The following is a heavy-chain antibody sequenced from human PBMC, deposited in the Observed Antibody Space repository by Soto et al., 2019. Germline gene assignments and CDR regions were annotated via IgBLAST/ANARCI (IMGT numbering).Heavy chain of an antibody. J-gene: IGHJ4*02. CDR3: ASLQTSGWYGVH. D-gene: IGHD6-19*01. CDR2: IYPNSGDT. V-gene: IGHV1-2*02. CDR1: GYSFTGYY. Sequence: ASVKVSCEASGYSFTGYYIHWLRQAPGQGLEWMGWIYPNSGDTKSAQKFQCRLTLTRDTSITTAYMELSSLRSDETAIYYCASLQTSGWYGVHWGQGXLVTVSS.